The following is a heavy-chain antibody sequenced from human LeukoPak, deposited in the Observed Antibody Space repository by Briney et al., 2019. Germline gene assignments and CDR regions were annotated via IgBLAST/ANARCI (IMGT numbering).Heavy chain of an antibody. CDR1: GYTFTSYD. D-gene: IGHD3-10*01. J-gene: IGHJ6*02. V-gene: IGHV1-8*01. CDR3: AKDRQWIYYYGSGSIDGMDV. CDR2: MNPNSGNT. Sequence: ASVKVSCKASGYTFTSYDINWVRQATGQGLEWMGWMNPNSGNTGYAQKFQGRVTMTRNTSISTAYMELSSLRSEDTAVYYCAKDRQWIYYYGSGSIDGMDVWGQGTTVTVSS.